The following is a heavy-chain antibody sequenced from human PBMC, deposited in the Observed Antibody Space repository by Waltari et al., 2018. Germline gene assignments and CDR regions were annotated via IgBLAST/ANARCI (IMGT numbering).Heavy chain of an antibody. CDR2: IYYSGNT. J-gene: IGHJ4*02. CDR1: SGAVSSMGYY. V-gene: IGHV4-39*07. CDR3: AKVWKNYRTDY. D-gene: IGHD1-7*01. Sequence: QLQLQESGPGLVKPSETLSLTCPVSSGAVSSMGYYWGWIRQPPGKGLEWMGSIYYSGNTYYNPSLKNRVTISVDTSKNQFSLKVTSVTAADTVVYYCAKVWKNYRTDYWGQGTLVTVSS.